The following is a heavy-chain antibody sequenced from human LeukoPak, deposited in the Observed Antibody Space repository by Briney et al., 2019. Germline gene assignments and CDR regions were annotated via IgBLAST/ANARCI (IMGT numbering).Heavy chain of an antibody. CDR2: ISGSGYYT. Sequence: GGSLRLSCAASGFTFSSYAMSWVRQAPGKGLEWVSGISGSGYYTYYADSVKGRFTISRDNAKNTLCLQMNSLRAEDTAVYYCARDDYGDPNHDYWGQGTLVTVSS. V-gene: IGHV3-23*01. D-gene: IGHD4-17*01. CDR1: GFTFSSYA. J-gene: IGHJ4*02. CDR3: ARDDYGDPNHDY.